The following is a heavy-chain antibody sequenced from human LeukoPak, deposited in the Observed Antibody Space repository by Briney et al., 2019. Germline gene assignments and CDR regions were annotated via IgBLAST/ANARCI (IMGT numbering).Heavy chain of an antibody. V-gene: IGHV4-38-2*02. CDR3: AKDKAPIPRILYPILADY. CDR1: GYSISSGYY. D-gene: IGHD2-8*01. J-gene: IGHJ4*02. Sequence: SETLSLTCTVSGYSISSGYYWGWIRQPPGKGLEWIGSIYHSGSTYYNPSLKSRVTISVDTSKNQFSLKLSSVTAADTAVYYCAKDKAPIPRILYPILADYWGQGTLVTVSP. CDR2: IYHSGST.